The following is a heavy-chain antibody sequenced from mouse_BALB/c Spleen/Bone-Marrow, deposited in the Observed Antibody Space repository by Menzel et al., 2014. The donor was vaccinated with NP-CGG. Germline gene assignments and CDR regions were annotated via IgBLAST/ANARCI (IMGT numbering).Heavy chain of an antibody. CDR3: ARRGISTVIATAYYFDY. J-gene: IGHJ2*01. D-gene: IGHD2-4*01. V-gene: IGHV1S132*01. CDR2: IFPGTGIT. CDR1: GYTFTSYW. Sequence: VQLQQPGAELVKPGASVKLSCKTSGYTFTSYWIQWVKQRPGQGLGWIGEIFPGTGITYYNEKFKDKATLTIDTSSSTAYMQLSSLTSEDSAVYFCARRGISTVIATAYYFDYWGQGSTLTVSS.